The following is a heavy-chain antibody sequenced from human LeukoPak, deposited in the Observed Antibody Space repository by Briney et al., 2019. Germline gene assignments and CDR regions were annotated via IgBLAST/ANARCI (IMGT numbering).Heavy chain of an antibody. V-gene: IGHV1-46*01. Sequence: ASVKVSCKASGYTFTNYFMHWVRQAPGQGLEWMGIINPRGGSTGYAQKFQGRITMTTDMSTRTVYMELSSLESEDTAVYYCARRDCVGDCYSDWFDPWGQGTLVTVSS. D-gene: IGHD2-21*02. CDR1: GYTFTNYF. J-gene: IGHJ5*02. CDR2: INPRGGST. CDR3: ARRDCVGDCYSDWFDP.